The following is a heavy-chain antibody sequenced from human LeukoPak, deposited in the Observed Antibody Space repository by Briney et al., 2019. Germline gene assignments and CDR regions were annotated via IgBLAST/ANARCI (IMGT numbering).Heavy chain of an antibody. Sequence: GGSLRPPCAASGFTFSDYWMTWVRQAPGKGLEWVANIKQDGSEMYYVDSVKGRFTISRDNAKNSLYLQMKSLRAEDTAVYYCARNPRNLGYGDYWGQGTLVTVSS. J-gene: IGHJ4*02. CDR1: GFTFSDYW. D-gene: IGHD2-15*01. CDR2: IKQDGSEM. CDR3: ARNPRNLGYGDY. V-gene: IGHV3-7*01.